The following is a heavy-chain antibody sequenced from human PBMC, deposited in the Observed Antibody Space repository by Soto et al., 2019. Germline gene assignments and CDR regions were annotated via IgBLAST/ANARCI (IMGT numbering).Heavy chain of an antibody. Sequence: QVQLVQSGAEVKKPGASVKVSCKASGYTFTSYGISWVRQAPGQGLEWMGWISAYNGNTNYAQKLQGRVTMTTDKSTSTASMELRSLRSDDTAVYDCARDRGSYALDYWGQGTLVTVSS. D-gene: IGHD1-26*01. CDR2: ISAYNGNT. CDR3: ARDRGSYALDY. J-gene: IGHJ4*02. CDR1: GYTFTSYG. V-gene: IGHV1-18*01.